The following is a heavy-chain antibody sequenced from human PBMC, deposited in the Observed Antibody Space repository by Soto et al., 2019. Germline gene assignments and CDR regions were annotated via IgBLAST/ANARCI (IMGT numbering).Heavy chain of an antibody. CDR2: INPSGGGT. CDR1: GYPFSNYY. Sequence: ASVKVSCKGSGYPFSNYYIHWVRQAPGQGLEWMGIINPSGGGTSYAQNFQGRVTMTRDTSTGTVYMELSSLRSEDMAVYHCARGTGDGYYPRFDFWGQGTLVTVSS. CDR3: ARGTGDGYYPRFDF. J-gene: IGHJ4*02. V-gene: IGHV1-46*01. D-gene: IGHD3-22*01.